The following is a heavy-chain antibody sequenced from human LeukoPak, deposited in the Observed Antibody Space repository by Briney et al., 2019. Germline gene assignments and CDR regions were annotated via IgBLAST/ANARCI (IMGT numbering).Heavy chain of an antibody. Sequence: GGSLRLSCAASGFTFSSYGMHWVRQAPGKGLEWVSSISSSSSYIYYADSVKGRFTISRDNAKNSLYLQMNSLRAEDTAVYYCARGSGGYNYEADYWGQGTLVTVSS. CDR1: GFTFSSYG. J-gene: IGHJ4*02. V-gene: IGHV3-21*01. CDR2: ISSSSSYI. D-gene: IGHD5-24*01. CDR3: ARGSGGYNYEADY.